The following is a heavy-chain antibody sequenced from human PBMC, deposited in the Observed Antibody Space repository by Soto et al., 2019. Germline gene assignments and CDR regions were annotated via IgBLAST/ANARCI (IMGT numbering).Heavy chain of an antibody. V-gene: IGHV3-23*01. D-gene: IGHD3-3*01. CDR3: AKDPDYDSAPCYGMYV. CDR1: GFTFSSYS. Sequence: PGGSLRLSCAASGFTFSSYSMSWVRQAPGKGLEWVSAISGSGGSTYYADSVKGRFTISRDNSKNTLYLQMNSLRAEDTAVYYCAKDPDYDSAPCYGMYVWGQGTTVTVSS. J-gene: IGHJ6*02. CDR2: ISGSGGST.